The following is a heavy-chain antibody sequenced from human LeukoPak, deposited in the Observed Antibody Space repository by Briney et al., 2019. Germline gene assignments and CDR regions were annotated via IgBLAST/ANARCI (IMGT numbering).Heavy chain of an antibody. CDR1: GYKFTGYY. J-gene: IGHJ4*02. D-gene: IGHD5-18*01. Sequence: ASVRVSCKASGYKFTGYYMHWVRQAPGQGLEWMGWINPNSGDSHHAQKFQGRVTMTRDTSISTAYMELSRLRSDDTAVYYCAREIGGILVFDYWGQGTLVTVSS. V-gene: IGHV1-2*02. CDR2: INPNSGDS. CDR3: AREIGGILVFDY.